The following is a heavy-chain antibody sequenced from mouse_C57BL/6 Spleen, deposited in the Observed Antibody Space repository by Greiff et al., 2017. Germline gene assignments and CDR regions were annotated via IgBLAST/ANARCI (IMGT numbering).Heavy chain of an antibody. Sequence: EVKLMESGGGLVKPGGSLKLSCAASGFTFSDYGMHCVRQAPDKGLEWVAYISSGSSTIYYADTVKGRFTISRDNAKNTLFLQMTSLRSEDTAMYYCARSSYPDYWGQGTTLTVSS. CDR2: ISSGSSTI. CDR3: ARSSYPDY. J-gene: IGHJ2*01. V-gene: IGHV5-17*01. CDR1: GFTFSDYG. D-gene: IGHD1-1*01.